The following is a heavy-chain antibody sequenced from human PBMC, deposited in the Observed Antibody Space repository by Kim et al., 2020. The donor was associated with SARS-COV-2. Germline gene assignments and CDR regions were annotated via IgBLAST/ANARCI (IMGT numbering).Heavy chain of an antibody. D-gene: IGHD6-13*01. J-gene: IGHJ6*02. V-gene: IGHV1-46*01. Sequence: AQKFQGRVTMTRDTSTSTVYMELSSLRSEDTAVYYCARDAAAGPGYGMDVWGQGTTVTVSS. CDR3: ARDAAAGPGYGMDV.